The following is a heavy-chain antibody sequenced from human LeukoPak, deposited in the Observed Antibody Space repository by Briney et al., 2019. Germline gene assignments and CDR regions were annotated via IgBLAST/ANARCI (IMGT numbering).Heavy chain of an antibody. Sequence: TSVKVSCKASGYTFTSYDINWVRQATGQGLEWMGWMNPNSGNTGYAQKFQGRVTMTRDTSTSTVYMELSSLRSEDTAVYYCARDYGGSQEYYFDYWGQGTLVTVSS. D-gene: IGHD2-15*01. V-gene: IGHV1-8*01. CDR2: MNPNSGNT. CDR1: GYTFTSYD. CDR3: ARDYGGSQEYYFDY. J-gene: IGHJ4*02.